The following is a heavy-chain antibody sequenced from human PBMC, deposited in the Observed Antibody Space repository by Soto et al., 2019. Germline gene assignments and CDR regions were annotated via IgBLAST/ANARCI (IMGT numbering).Heavy chain of an antibody. D-gene: IGHD3-16*01. J-gene: IGHJ6*02. CDR2: IWYDGSNK. Sequence: PGGSLRLSCAASGFTFSSYGMHWVRQAPGKGLEWVAVIWYDGSNKYYADSVKGRFTISRDNSKNTLYLQMNSLRAEDTAVYYCARGSLGGYYYYYYGMDVWGQGTTVTVSS. V-gene: IGHV3-33*01. CDR3: ARGSLGGYYYYYYGMDV. CDR1: GFTFSSYG.